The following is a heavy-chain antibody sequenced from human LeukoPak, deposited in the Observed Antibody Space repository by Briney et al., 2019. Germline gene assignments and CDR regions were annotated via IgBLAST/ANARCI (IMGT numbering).Heavy chain of an antibody. CDR1: GGSFSTYY. D-gene: IGHD1-1*01. CDR2: INHRGDT. Sequence: SETLSLTCAVYGGSFSTYYWSWIRQSPGKGLEWIAEINHRGDTNYNPSVKSRVTISVDTTKNQFSLKVTSLTAADTAVYYCARGPTISETGYFDYWGQGTLVTVSS. J-gene: IGHJ4*03. CDR3: ARGPTISETGYFDY. V-gene: IGHV4-34*01.